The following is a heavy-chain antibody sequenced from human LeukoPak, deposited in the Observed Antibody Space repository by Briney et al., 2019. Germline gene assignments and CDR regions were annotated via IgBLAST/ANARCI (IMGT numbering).Heavy chain of an antibody. CDR3: ARALSSSWYKNWFDP. J-gene: IGHJ5*02. CDR2: INHSGST. CDR1: GGSFSGYY. D-gene: IGHD6-13*01. V-gene: IGHV4-34*01. Sequence: SETLSLTCAVYGGSFSGYYWSWIRQPPGKGLEWVGEINHSGSTNYNPSLKSRVTISVDTSKNQFSLKLSSVTAADTAVYYCARALSSSWYKNWFDPWGQGTLVTVSS.